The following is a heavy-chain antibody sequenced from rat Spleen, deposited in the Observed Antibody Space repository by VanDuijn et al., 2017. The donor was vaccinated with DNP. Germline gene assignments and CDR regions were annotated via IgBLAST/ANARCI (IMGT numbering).Heavy chain of an antibody. V-gene: IGHV5-20*01. J-gene: IGHJ2*01. D-gene: IGHD5-1*01. CDR1: GFTFSDCY. CDR3: AKVGSPGYFDY. CDR2: ISYNGGTP. Sequence: EVQLVESDGGLVQPGRSLKVSCAASGFTFSDCYMAWVRQAPAKGLEWVATISYNGGTPYYRDSVKGRFTISKDNAKSSLYLQMDSLRSEDASTYYCAKVGSPGYFDYWGQGVMVTVSS.